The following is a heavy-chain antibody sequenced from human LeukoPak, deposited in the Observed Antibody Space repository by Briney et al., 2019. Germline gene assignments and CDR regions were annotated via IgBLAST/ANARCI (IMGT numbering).Heavy chain of an antibody. Sequence: PSETLSLTCTVSGGSISSGSYYWSWIRQPAGKGLEWIGRIYTSGSTNYNPSLKSRVTISVDTSKNQFSLKLSSVTAADTAVYYCARARGYAGAFDIWGQGTMVTVSS. V-gene: IGHV4-61*02. CDR3: ARARGYAGAFDI. J-gene: IGHJ3*02. CDR1: GGSISSGSYY. CDR2: IYTSGST. D-gene: IGHD1-1*01.